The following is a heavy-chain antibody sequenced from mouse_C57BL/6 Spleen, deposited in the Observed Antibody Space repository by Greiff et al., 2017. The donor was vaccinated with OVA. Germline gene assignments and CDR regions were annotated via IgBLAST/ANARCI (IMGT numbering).Heavy chain of an antibody. D-gene: IGHD2-10*02. CDR3: AREGYGNYGPWFAY. CDR2: INPSNGGT. J-gene: IGHJ3*01. Sequence: VQLQQPGTELVKPGASVKLSCKASGYTFTSYWMHWVKQRPGQGLEWIGNINPSNGGTNYNEKFKSKATLTVDKSSSTAYMQLSSLTSEDSAVDYCAREGYGNYGPWFAYWGQGTLVTVSA. CDR1: GYTFTSYW. V-gene: IGHV1-53*01.